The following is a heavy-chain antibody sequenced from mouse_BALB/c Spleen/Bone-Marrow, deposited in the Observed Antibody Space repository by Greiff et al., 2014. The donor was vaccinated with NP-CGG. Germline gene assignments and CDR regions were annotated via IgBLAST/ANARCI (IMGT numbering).Heavy chain of an antibody. J-gene: IGHJ1*01. Sequence: DVMLVESGGGLVKPGGSLKLSCAASGFTFSGYAMSWVRQTPEKRLEWVASISSGGSTFYPDSVKGRFTISRDNARNIPYLQMSSLRSEDAAMYYCARRKTTILTTFYWYFDVWGAGTTVTVSS. CDR2: ISSGGST. D-gene: IGHD2-5*01. V-gene: IGHV5-6-5*01. CDR1: GFTFSGYA. CDR3: ARRKTTILTTFYWYFDV.